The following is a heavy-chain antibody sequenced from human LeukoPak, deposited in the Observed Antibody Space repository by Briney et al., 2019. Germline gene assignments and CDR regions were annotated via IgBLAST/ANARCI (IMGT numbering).Heavy chain of an antibody. CDR1: GGSISSSY. Sequence: SETLSLTCPVSGGSISSSYWSWIRQPPGKGLEWIGYIYYTGSTNYNSSLKSRVTISVDTSKNQFSLKLSSVTAADTAVYYCARVLGQQLFDYWGQGTLVTVSS. CDR2: IYYTGST. V-gene: IGHV4-59*08. D-gene: IGHD6-13*01. J-gene: IGHJ4*02. CDR3: ARVLGQQLFDY.